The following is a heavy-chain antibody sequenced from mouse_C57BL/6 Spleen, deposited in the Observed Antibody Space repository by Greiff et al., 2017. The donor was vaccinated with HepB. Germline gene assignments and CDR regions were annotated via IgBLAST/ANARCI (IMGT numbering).Heavy chain of an antibody. CDR2: IYPGSGST. Sequence: QVQLKQPGAELVKPGASVKMSCKASGYTFTSYWITWVKQRPGQGLEWIGDIYPGSGSTNYNEKFKSKATLTVDTSSSTAYMQLSSLTSEDSAVYYCERFYYDYGYFDVWGTGTTVTVSS. V-gene: IGHV1-55*01. CDR1: GYTFTSYW. J-gene: IGHJ1*03. CDR3: ERFYYDYGYFDV. D-gene: IGHD2-4*01.